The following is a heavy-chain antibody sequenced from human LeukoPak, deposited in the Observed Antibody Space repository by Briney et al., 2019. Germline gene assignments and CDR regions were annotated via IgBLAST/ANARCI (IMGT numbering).Heavy chain of an antibody. J-gene: IGHJ4*02. CDR3: ARDRNYYDSSGLDY. CDR1: GFTFSSYG. CDR2: IWYDGSNK. D-gene: IGHD3-22*01. Sequence: GGSLRLSCAASGFTFSSYGMHWVRQAPGKGLEWVAVIWYDGSNKYYADSVKGRFTISRDNSKNTLYLQMNSLRAEDTAVYYCARDRNYYDSSGLDYWGQGTLVTVSS. V-gene: IGHV3-33*01.